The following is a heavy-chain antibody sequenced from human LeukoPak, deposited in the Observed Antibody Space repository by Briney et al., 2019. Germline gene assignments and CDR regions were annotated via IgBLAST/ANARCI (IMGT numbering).Heavy chain of an antibody. CDR2: IKQDGSEE. CDR3: ARDGSELHY. V-gene: IGHV3-7*01. Sequence: QPGGSLRLSCAASGFTFSSYAMSWVRQAPGKGLEWVANIKQDGSEEHYVDSVKGRFTISRDNAKNSLYLQMNSLRAEDTAAYYCARDGSELHYWGQGTRVTLSS. D-gene: IGHD1-7*01. CDR1: GFTFSSYA. J-gene: IGHJ4*02.